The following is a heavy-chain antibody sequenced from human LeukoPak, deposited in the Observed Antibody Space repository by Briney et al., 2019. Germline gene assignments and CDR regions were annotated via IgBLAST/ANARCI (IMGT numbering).Heavy chain of an antibody. Sequence: SETLSLTCTVSGGSISSYYWSWIRQPPGKGLEWIGYIYYSGSTNYNPSLKSRVTISVDTSKNQFSLKLSSVTAADTAVYYCARSPGYCSGGSCYYPADFDYWGQGTLVTVSS. D-gene: IGHD2-15*01. CDR1: GGSISSYY. CDR3: ARSPGYCSGGSCYYPADFDY. J-gene: IGHJ4*02. V-gene: IGHV4-59*08. CDR2: IYYSGST.